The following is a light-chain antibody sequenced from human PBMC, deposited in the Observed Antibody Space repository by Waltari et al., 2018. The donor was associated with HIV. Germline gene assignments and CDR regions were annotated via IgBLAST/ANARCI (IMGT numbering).Light chain of an antibody. J-gene: IGLJ1*01. CDR2: RNN. V-gene: IGLV1-47*01. CDR1: SSNIGRNS. CDR3: AAWDDSLSGLYV. Sequence: QSVLTQPPSASGTPGQRVTISCSGSSSNIGRNSVCWYQQLPGTAPKLLTYRNNERPSGVPDRFSGSKSGTSASLAISGLRSEDEADYYCAAWDDSLSGLYVFGTGTKVTVL.